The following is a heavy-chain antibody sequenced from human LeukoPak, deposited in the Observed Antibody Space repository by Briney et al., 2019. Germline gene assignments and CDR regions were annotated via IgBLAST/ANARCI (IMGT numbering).Heavy chain of an antibody. CDR3: TRDGEAGSYYGHWFDP. D-gene: IGHD1-26*01. Sequence: GGSLRLSCTASGFTFGDYAMGWVRQAPGKGLEWVGFIRSKAYGGTTEYAASVKGRFTISRDDSKSIAYLQVNSLKTEDTAVYYCTRDGEAGSYYGHWFDPWGQGTLVTVSS. J-gene: IGHJ5*02. CDR2: IRSKAYGGTT. CDR1: GFTFGDYA. V-gene: IGHV3-49*04.